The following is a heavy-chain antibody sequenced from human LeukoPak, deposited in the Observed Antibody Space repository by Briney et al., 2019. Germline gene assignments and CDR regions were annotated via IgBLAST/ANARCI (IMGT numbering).Heavy chain of an antibody. Sequence: PSETLSLTCTVSGGSISSYYWSWIRQPPGKGLEWIGYIYYSGSTNYNPSLKSRVTISVDTSKNQFSLKLSSVTAADTAVYYCARDPWGSDDAFDIWGQGTIVTVSS. CDR2: IYYSGST. CDR3: ARDPWGSDDAFDI. CDR1: GGSISSYY. V-gene: IGHV4-59*01. J-gene: IGHJ3*02. D-gene: IGHD6-25*01.